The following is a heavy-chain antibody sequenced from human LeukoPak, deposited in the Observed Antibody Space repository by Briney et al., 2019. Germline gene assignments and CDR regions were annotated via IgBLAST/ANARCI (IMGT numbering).Heavy chain of an antibody. CDR2: INPNNGGT. CDR1: GYSFTTYY. D-gene: IGHD3-22*01. J-gene: IGHJ4*02. Sequence: ASVKVSCKASGYSFTTYYVHWVRQAPGQGLEWMGWINPNNGGTNYAQKFQGRVTMTRETSITTAYMELSRLTSDDTAVYYCARGAYYYDSSAYYIFWGQGTLVTVSS. CDR3: ARGAYYYDSSAYYIF. V-gene: IGHV1-2*02.